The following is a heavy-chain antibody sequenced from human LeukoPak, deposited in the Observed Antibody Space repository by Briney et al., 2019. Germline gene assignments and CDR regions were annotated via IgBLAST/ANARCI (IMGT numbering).Heavy chain of an antibody. CDR3: ARDLNRVTMVRVRAFDI. J-gene: IGHJ3*02. CDR2: IYHSGST. D-gene: IGHD3-10*01. V-gene: IGHV4-30-2*01. Sequence: SQTLSLTCTVSGGSISSGGYYWSWIRQPPGKGLEWIGYIYHSGSTYYNPSLKSRVTISVDRSKNQFSLKLSSVTAADTAVYYCARDLNRVTMVRVRAFDIWGQGTMVTVSS. CDR1: GGSISSGGYY.